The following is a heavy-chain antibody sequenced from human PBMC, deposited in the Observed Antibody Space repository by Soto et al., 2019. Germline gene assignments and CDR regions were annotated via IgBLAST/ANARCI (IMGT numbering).Heavy chain of an antibody. V-gene: IGHV1-69*13. Sequence: ASVKGSCTASGGTFSRYAISWVRQDPGQGLEWMGGIIPIFGTANYAQKFQGRVTITADESTSTAYMELSSLRSEDTAVYYCARQGGGYCSSTSCYMFYYYGMDVWGQGTTVTVSS. CDR2: IIPIFGTA. CDR3: ARQGGGYCSSTSCYMFYYYGMDV. D-gene: IGHD2-2*02. CDR1: GGTFSRYA. J-gene: IGHJ6*02.